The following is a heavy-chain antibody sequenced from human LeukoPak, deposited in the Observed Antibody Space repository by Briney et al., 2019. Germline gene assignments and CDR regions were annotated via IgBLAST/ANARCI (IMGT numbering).Heavy chain of an antibody. D-gene: IGHD2-2*01. CDR2: ISGSGGST. CDR3: ACCYCSSTSCYPYYYYYYGMDV. J-gene: IGHJ6*02. Sequence: PGGSLRLSCAASGFTFSSYAMSWVRQAPGKGLEWVSAISGSGGSTYYADSVKGRFTISRDNSKNTLYLQMNSLRAEDTAVYYCACCYCSSTSCYPYYYYYYGMDVWGQGTTVTVSS. V-gene: IGHV3-23*01. CDR1: GFTFSSYA.